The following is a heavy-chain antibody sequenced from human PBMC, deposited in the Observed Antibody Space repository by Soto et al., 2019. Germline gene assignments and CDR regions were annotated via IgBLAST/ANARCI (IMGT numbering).Heavy chain of an antibody. D-gene: IGHD6-13*01. V-gene: IGHV3-33*01. CDR2: IWYDGSNK. J-gene: IGHJ5*02. Sequence: QVQLVESGGGVVQPGRSLRLSCAASGFTFSSYGMHWVRQAPGKGLEWVAVIWYDGSNKYYADSVKGRFTISRDNSKNTLYLQMNSLRAEDTAVYYCARDNVQQLVSNWFDPWGQGTLVTVSS. CDR1: GFTFSSYG. CDR3: ARDNVQQLVSNWFDP.